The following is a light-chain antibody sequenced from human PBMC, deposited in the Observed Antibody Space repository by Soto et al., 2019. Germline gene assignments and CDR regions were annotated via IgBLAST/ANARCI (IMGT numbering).Light chain of an antibody. Sequence: QSVLTQPPSVSGAPGQRVTISCTGSSSNIGAGYDIHWYQQVPGTAPKLLIYGNNNRPSGVPDRFSGSKSGTSASLAITWLQAEDEADYYRQTYDSSLSGVVFGGGTKHTVL. J-gene: IGLJ2*01. CDR3: QTYDSSLSGVV. CDR1: SSNIGAGYD. V-gene: IGLV1-40*01. CDR2: GNN.